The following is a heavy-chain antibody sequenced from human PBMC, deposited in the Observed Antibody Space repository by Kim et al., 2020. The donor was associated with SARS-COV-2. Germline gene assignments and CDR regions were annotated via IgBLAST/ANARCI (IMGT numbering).Heavy chain of an antibody. CDR3: ARESTPAASYYYYYYMDV. CDR2: ISSNGGST. Sequence: GGSLRLSCAASGFTFSSYAMHWVRQAPGKGLEYVSAISSNGGSTYYANSVKGRFTISRDNSKNTLYLQMGSLRAEDMAVYYCARESTPAASYYYYYYMDVLGQGTTVTVSS. V-gene: IGHV3-64*01. D-gene: IGHD2-2*01. J-gene: IGHJ6*03. CDR1: GFTFSSYA.